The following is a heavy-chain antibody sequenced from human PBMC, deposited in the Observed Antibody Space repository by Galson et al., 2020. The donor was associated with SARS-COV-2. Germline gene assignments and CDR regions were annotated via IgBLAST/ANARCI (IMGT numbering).Heavy chain of an antibody. D-gene: IGHD3-3*01. CDR2: IYYSGST. V-gene: IGHV4-31*03. Sequence: SETLSLTCTVSGGSISSGGYYWSWIRQHPGKGLEWIGYIYYSGSTYYNPSLKSRVTISVDTSKNQFSLKLSSVTAADTAVYYCARAGRITIFGVVSNVDYWGQGTLVTVSS. CDR3: ARAGRITIFGVVSNVDY. J-gene: IGHJ4*02. CDR1: GGSISSGGYY.